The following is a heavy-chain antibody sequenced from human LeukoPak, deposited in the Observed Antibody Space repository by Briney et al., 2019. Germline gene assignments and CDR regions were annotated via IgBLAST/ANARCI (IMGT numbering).Heavy chain of an antibody. CDR3: ARKNHLFNAAFDI. CDR1: GFTVSSNY. D-gene: IGHD1-14*01. V-gene: IGHV3-53*01. Sequence: GGSLRLSCAASGFTVSSNYMSWVRQAPGKGLEWVSITYSDGSTNYADSVKGRFTISRDNSKNTLPLQMNSLRAEDTAVYYCARKNHLFNAAFDIWGQGTVVTVSS. J-gene: IGHJ3*02. CDR2: TYSDGST.